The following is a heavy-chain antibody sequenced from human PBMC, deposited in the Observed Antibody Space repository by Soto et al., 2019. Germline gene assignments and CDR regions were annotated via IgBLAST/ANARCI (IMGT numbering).Heavy chain of an antibody. V-gene: IGHV4-59*02. J-gene: IGHJ4*02. CDR2: VYYSGST. D-gene: IGHD1-26*01. Sequence: LSLTCTVSGGSVSNSYWGWIRQPPGKGLEWVAYVYYSGSTNYNPSLGSRVTISVDKSKNQFSLKMTSVTGADTAVYYCARGRSHEWELLVQYFDYWGQGTLVTVSS. CDR1: GGSVSNSY. CDR3: ARGRSHEWELLVQYFDY.